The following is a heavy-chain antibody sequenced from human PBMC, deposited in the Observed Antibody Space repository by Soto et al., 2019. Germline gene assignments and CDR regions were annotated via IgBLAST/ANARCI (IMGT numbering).Heavy chain of an antibody. J-gene: IGHJ4*02. D-gene: IGHD3-9*01. CDR1: GFTFSSYA. Sequence: PGGSLRLSCAASGFTFSSYAMSWVRQAPGKGLEWVSAISGSGGSTYYADSVKGRFTISRDNSKNTLYLQVTSLRAEDTAVYYCARDMGVTGYYHYFDNWGLGTLVTVSS. CDR2: ISGSGGST. V-gene: IGHV3-23*01. CDR3: ARDMGVTGYYHYFDN.